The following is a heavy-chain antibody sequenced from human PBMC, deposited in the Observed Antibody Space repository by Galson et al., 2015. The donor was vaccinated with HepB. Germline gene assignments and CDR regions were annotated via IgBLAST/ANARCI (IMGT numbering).Heavy chain of an antibody. CDR3: AKVFPEKTDGWYRQALYYFDS. Sequence: SLRLSCAASGFTFSYYAMSWVRQPPGKGLEWISAITPSGDNTYSADSMKGRFTISRDNSRNTLFLQMNSLRAADTAIYFCAKVFPEKTDGWYRQALYYFDSWGQGTRVTVSS. J-gene: IGHJ4*02. V-gene: IGHV3-23*01. CDR1: GFTFSYYA. CDR2: ITPSGDNT. D-gene: IGHD6-19*01.